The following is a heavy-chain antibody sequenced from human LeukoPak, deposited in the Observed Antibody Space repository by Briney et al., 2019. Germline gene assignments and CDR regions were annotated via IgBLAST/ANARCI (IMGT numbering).Heavy chain of an antibody. J-gene: IGHJ6*03. CDR1: GGSFSGYY. CDR3: ARGVGGGNNYVWGSYRFYYYYYYMDV. D-gene: IGHD3-16*02. CDR2: INHSGST. V-gene: IGHV4-34*01. Sequence: SETLSLTCAVYGGSFSGYYWSWIRQPPGKGLEWIGEINHSGSTNYNPSLKSRVTISVDTSKNQFSLKLSSVTAADPAVYYCARGVGGGNNYVWGSYRFYYYYYYMDVWGKGTTVTISS.